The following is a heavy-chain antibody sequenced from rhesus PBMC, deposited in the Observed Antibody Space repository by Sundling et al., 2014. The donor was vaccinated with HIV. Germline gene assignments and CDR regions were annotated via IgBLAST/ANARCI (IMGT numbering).Heavy chain of an antibody. Sequence: EVKLVESGGGLVQPGGSLRLSCAASGFTFSSYGMYWVRQAPGKGLEWISGISNNGGSTYYGDSVKGRFTISRDNSKSTLSLQMNSLRAEDTAVYYCAKETYDYGARFFDYWGQGVLVTVSS. CDR3: AKETYDYGARFFDY. CDR1: GFTFSSYG. V-gene: IGHV3-103*01. D-gene: IGHD3-22*01. CDR2: ISNNGGST. J-gene: IGHJ4*01.